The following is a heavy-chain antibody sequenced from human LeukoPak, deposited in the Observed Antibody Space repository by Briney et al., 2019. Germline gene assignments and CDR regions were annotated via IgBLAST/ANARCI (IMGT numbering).Heavy chain of an antibody. J-gene: IGHJ4*02. CDR1: GGSISSSSYY. CDR3: ARHAFSRFNYDFWSGYYTSFDY. D-gene: IGHD3-3*01. V-gene: IGHV4-39*01. Sequence: SETLSLTCTVSGGSISSSSYYWGWIRQPPGKGLEWIGGIYYSGSTYYNPSLKSRVTISVDTSKNQFSLKLSSVTAADTAVYYCARHAFSRFNYDFWSGYYTSFDYWGQGTLVTVSS. CDR2: IYYSGST.